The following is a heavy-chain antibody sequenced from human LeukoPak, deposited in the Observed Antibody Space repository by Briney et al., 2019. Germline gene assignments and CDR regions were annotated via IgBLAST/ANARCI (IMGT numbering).Heavy chain of an antibody. CDR2: INPNSGGT. Sequence: ASVKVSCKASGYTFTVYYMHWVRQAPGQGLEWMGWINPNSGGTNYAQKFQGRVTMTRDTSISTAYMELSRLRSDDTAVYYCARDIVVVPAAYKTYNWFDPWGQGTLVTVSS. V-gene: IGHV1-2*02. J-gene: IGHJ5*02. CDR3: ARDIVVVPAAYKTYNWFDP. D-gene: IGHD2-2*01. CDR1: GYTFTVYY.